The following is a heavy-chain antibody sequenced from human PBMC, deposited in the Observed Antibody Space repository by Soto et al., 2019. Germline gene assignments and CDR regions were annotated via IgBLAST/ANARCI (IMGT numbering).Heavy chain of an antibody. CDR1: GYSISSGYY. CDR2: IYHSGST. J-gene: IGHJ5*02. CDR3: ARVNEALDWFDP. Sequence: SETLSLTCAVSGYSISSGYYWGWIRQPPGKGLEWIGSIYHSGSTYYNPSLKSRVTISVGTSKNQFSLKLSSVTAADTAVYYCARVNEALDWFDPWGQGTLVTVS. V-gene: IGHV4-38-2*01.